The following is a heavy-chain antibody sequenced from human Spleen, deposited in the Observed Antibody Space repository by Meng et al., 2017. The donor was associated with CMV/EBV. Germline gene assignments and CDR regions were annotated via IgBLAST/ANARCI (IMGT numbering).Heavy chain of an antibody. CDR3: ARDSPGGYGYFGS. Sequence: QLQLSQWGAGLLKPSETLSLTCAVYGGSFSGYYWSWIRQPPGKGLEWIGYIHYSGTTYYNPSLKSRIAISLDTSKNQFSLNLNSVTAADAAVYYCARDSPGGYGYFGSWGQGTLVTASS. CDR1: GGSFSGYY. CDR2: IHYSGTT. J-gene: IGHJ4*02. V-gene: IGHV4-34*11. D-gene: IGHD5-12*01.